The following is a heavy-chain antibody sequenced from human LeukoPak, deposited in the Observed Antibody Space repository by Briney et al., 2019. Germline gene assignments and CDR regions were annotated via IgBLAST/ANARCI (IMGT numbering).Heavy chain of an antibody. D-gene: IGHD6-19*01. CDR1: GFTVSSNY. Sequence: GGSLRLSCAASGFTVSSNYMSWVRQAPGKGLEWVSVIYSGGSTYYADSVKGRFTISRDNSKNTLYLQMNSLRAEDTAVYYCARGQWKPPIDYWGQGTLVTVSS. V-gene: IGHV3-66*01. J-gene: IGHJ4*02. CDR2: IYSGGST. CDR3: ARGQWKPPIDY.